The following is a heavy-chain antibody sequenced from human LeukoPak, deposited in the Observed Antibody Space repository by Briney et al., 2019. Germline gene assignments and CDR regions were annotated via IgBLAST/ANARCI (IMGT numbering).Heavy chain of an antibody. CDR2: IIPILGIA. D-gene: IGHD3-16*01. V-gene: IGHV1-69*04. Sequence: EASVKVSCKASGGTFSSYAISWVQQAPGQGLEWMGRIIPILGIANYAQRFQGRVTITADKSTSTAYMELSSLRSEDTAVYYCATDAFWSLGPGRNGHRNEGGYWGQGTLVTVSS. CDR1: GGTFSSYA. CDR3: ATDAFWSLGPGRNGHRNEGGY. J-gene: IGHJ4*02.